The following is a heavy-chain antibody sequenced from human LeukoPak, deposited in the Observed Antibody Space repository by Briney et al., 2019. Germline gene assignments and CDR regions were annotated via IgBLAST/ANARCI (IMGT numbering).Heavy chain of an antibody. CDR1: GFTFSSYA. CDR3: ARGGYSYGRDAFDI. V-gene: IGHV3-30*04. Sequence: GRSLRLSCAASGFTFSSYAMHWVRQAPGKGLEWVAVISYDGSNKYYADSVKGRFTISRDNSKNTLYLQMNSLRAEDTAVYYCARGGYSYGRDAFDIWGQGTMVTVSS. CDR2: ISYDGSNK. J-gene: IGHJ3*02. D-gene: IGHD5-18*01.